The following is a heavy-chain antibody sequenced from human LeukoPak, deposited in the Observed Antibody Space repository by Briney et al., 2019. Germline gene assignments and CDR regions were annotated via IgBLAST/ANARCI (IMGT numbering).Heavy chain of an antibody. D-gene: IGHD6-19*01. CDR1: GFTFSSYW. Sequence: GGSLRLSCAASGFTFSSYWMSWVRQAPGQGLEWVANMNQDGNEKYYLDSVKGRFTISRDNAKNSLYLQMNSLRAEDTAVYYCASPRGWHGYEAFDIWGQATMVTVSS. CDR2: MNQDGNEK. V-gene: IGHV3-7*05. J-gene: IGHJ3*02. CDR3: ASPRGWHGYEAFDI.